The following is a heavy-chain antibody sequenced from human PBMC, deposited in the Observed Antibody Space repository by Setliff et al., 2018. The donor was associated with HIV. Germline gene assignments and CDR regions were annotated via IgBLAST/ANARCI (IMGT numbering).Heavy chain of an antibody. V-gene: IGHV1-69*05. CDR2: IIPISGTV. CDR1: GGTFSNYG. D-gene: IGHD2-2*01. CDR3: ARDFGGYCSSMSCPGLFDP. Sequence: GASVKVSCKASGGTFSNYGMSWVRQAPGQGLEWMGGIIPISGTVNYAQKFWGRVTITTHESTSTAYMELSSLRSEDTAVYYCARDFGGYCSSMSCPGLFDPWGQGTLVTVSS. J-gene: IGHJ5*02.